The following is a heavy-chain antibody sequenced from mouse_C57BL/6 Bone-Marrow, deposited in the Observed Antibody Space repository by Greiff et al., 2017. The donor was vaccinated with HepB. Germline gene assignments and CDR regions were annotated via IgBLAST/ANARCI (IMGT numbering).Heavy chain of an antibody. CDR3: ARADYGSSPRYFDV. CDR1: GFSLTSYG. CDR2: IWSGGST. Sequence: QVQLKESGPGLVQPSQSLSITCTVSGFSLTSYGVHWVRQSPGKGLEWLGVIWSGGSTDYNAAFISRLSISKDNSKSQVFFKMNSLQADDTAIYYCARADYGSSPRYFDVWGTGTTVTVSS. D-gene: IGHD1-1*01. J-gene: IGHJ1*03. V-gene: IGHV2-2*01.